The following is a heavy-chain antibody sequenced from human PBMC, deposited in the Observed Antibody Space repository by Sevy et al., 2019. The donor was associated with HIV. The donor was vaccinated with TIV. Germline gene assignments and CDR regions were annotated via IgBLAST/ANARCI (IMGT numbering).Heavy chain of an antibody. V-gene: IGHV3-30-3*01. J-gene: IGHJ6*02. D-gene: IGHD3-3*01. Sequence: RGSLRLSCEASGFTFSSYAMHWVRQAPGKGLDWVAIISHDGNIKVYTDSVRGRFTISRDNFKITLYLEMNNLRTEDTAVYYCAREYYDFWTGPINYYYGMDVWGQGTTVTVSS. CDR3: AREYYDFWTGPINYYYGMDV. CDR1: GFTFSSYA. CDR2: ISHDGNIK.